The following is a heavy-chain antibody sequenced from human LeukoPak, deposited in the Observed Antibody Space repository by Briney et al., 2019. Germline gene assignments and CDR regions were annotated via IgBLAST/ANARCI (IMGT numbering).Heavy chain of an antibody. J-gene: IGHJ5*02. V-gene: IGHV1-2*02. CDR2: MNPNSGGT. Sequence: ASVKVSCKASGYTFTGYYMHWVRQAPGQGLEWMGWMNPNSGGTNYAQKFQGRVTMTRDTSISTAYMELSRLRSDDTAVYYCARVGRRITIFGVSKGAFDPWGQGTLVTVSS. CDR3: ARVGRRITIFGVSKGAFDP. D-gene: IGHD3-3*01. CDR1: GYTFTGYY.